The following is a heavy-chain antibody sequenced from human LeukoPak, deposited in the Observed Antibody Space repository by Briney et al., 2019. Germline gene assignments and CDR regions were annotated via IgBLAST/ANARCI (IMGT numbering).Heavy chain of an antibody. V-gene: IGHV3-7*01. J-gene: IGHJ4*02. CDR2: IKQDGSEK. CDR3: ARDYRGYRAPYYFDY. Sequence: GGSLRLSCAVSGFTFSSYWMSWVRQVPGKGLEWVANIKQDGSEKYYVDSVKGRFTISRDNARNSLYLQMNSLRAEDTAVYYCARDYRGYRAPYYFDYWGQGTLVTVSS. CDR1: GFTFSSYW. D-gene: IGHD2-15*01.